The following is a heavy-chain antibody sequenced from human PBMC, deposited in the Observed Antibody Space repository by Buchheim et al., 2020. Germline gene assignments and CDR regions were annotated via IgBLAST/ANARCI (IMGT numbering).Heavy chain of an antibody. J-gene: IGHJ6*02. V-gene: IGHV4-61*01. CDR2: IYYSGST. CDR1: GGSVSSGSYY. Sequence: QVQLQESGPGLVKPSETLSLTCTVSGGSVSSGSYYWSWIRQPPGKGLEWIGYIYYSGSTNYNPSLKSRVTISVDTSKNQFSLKLSSVTAADTAVYYCARGVGIAGGKKERTYYYYGMDVWGQGTT. D-gene: IGHD4-23*01. CDR3: ARGVGIAGGKKERTYYYYGMDV.